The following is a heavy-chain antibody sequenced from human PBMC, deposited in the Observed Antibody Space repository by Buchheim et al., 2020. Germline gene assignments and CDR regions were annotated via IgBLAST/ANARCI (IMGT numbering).Heavy chain of an antibody. CDR1: GFTFSSYA. CDR2: ISGSGGST. J-gene: IGHJ5*02. D-gene: IGHD2-2*01. Sequence: EVQLLESGGGLVQPGGSLRLSCAASGFTFSSYAMSWVRQAPGKGLEWVSAISGSGGSTYYADSVKGRFTISRGNSKNTLYLQMNSLRAEDTAVYYCAKDGYCSSTSCLENWFDPWGQGTL. V-gene: IGHV3-23*01. CDR3: AKDGYCSSTSCLENWFDP.